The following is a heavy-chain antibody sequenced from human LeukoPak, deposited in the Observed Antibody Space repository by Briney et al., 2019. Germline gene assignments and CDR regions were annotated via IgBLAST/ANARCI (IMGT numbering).Heavy chain of an antibody. D-gene: IGHD3-9*01. CDR3: ARGAKLRYFDWPLDP. V-gene: IGHV1-69*06. Sequence: ASVKVSCKASGGTFGSYAISWVRQAPGQGLEWMGGIIPIFGTANYAQKFQGRVTITADKSTSTAYMEVSSLRSEDTAVYYCARGAKLRYFDWPLDPWGQGTLVTVSS. CDR1: GGTFGSYA. J-gene: IGHJ5*02. CDR2: IIPIFGTA.